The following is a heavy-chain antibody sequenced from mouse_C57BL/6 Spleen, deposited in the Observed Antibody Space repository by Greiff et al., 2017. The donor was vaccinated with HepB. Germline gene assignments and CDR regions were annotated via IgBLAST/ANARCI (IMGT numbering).Heavy chain of an antibody. V-gene: IGHV1-18*01. J-gene: IGHJ1*03. Sequence: EVQLQQSGPELVKPGASVKIPCKASGYTFTDYNMDWVKQSHGKSLEWIGDINPNNGGTIYNQKFKGKATLTVDKSSSTAYMELRSLTSEDTAVYYCARSPSKGWYFDVWGTGTTVTVSS. CDR2: INPNNGGT. D-gene: IGHD2-10*02. CDR1: GYTFTDYN. CDR3: ARSPSKGWYFDV.